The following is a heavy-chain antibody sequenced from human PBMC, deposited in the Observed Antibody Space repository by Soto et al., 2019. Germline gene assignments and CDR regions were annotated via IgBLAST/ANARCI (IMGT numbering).Heavy chain of an antibody. CDR1: GFTFDDYA. Sequence: EVQLVESGGGLVQPGRSLRLSCAASGFTFDDYAMYWVRQAPGKGLEWVSGLSWNSGSIGYADSVKGRFTISRDNANNALYLQMNSLRAEDTALYYCAKDFYSSGWYVIDYWGQGTLVTVSS. CDR3: AKDFYSSGWYVIDY. CDR2: LSWNSGSI. D-gene: IGHD6-19*01. J-gene: IGHJ4*02. V-gene: IGHV3-9*01.